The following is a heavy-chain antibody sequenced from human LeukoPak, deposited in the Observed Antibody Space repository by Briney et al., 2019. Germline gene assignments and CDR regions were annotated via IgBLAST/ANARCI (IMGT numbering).Heavy chain of an antibody. J-gene: IGHJ4*02. V-gene: IGHV1-18*01. Sequence: RASVKVSCKASGYTFTSYGISWVRQGPGQGLEWMGWISAYDVNTIYAQKLQGRVTMTTDTSTSTAYMELRSLRSDDTAVYYCARGSNYPSIQLWPYFDYWGQGTLVTVSS. CDR3: ARGSNYPSIQLWPYFDY. D-gene: IGHD5-18*01. CDR2: ISAYDVNT. CDR1: GYTFTSYG.